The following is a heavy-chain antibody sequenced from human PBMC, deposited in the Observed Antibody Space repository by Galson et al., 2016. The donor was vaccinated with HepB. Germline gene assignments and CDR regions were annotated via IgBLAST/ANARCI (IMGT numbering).Heavy chain of an antibody. CDR1: GYNFPNTW. D-gene: IGHD2-15*01. J-gene: IGHJ3*02. V-gene: IGHV5-51*01. CDR2: IYPGDSDT. CDR3: ATEDGGQWRDSFDT. Sequence: SGAEVKKPGESLKISCRGSGYNFPNTWIAWVRQMPGKGLEWMGLIYPGDSDTRYNPSFQGRVIISADKSVRTAYLQWDSLKTSDTALYYCATEDGGQWRDSFDTWGQGTMVTVSS.